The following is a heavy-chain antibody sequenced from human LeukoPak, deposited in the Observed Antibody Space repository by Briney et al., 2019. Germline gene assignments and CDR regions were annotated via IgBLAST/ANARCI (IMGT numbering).Heavy chain of an antibody. CDR2: TYTSGST. D-gene: IGHD1-26*01. CDR3: VREWELRAHDAFDI. Sequence: SETLSLTCTVSGGSISSGSYYWSWIRQPAGKGLEWIGRTYTSGSTNCNPSLKSRVTISVDTSKNQFSLKLSSVTAADTAVYYCVREWELRAHDAFDIWGQGTMVTASS. CDR1: GGSISSGSYY. J-gene: IGHJ3*02. V-gene: IGHV4-61*02.